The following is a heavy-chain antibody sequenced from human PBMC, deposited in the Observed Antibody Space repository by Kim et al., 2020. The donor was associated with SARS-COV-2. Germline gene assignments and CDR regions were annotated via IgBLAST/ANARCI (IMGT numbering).Heavy chain of an antibody. D-gene: IGHD3-9*01. V-gene: IGHV3-33*01. CDR1: GFTFSSYG. J-gene: IGHJ4*02. Sequence: GGSLRLSCAASGFTFSSYGMHWVRQAPGKELEWVAVIWYDGSNKYYADSVKGGFTISRDNSKNTLYLQMNSLRAEDTAVYYCARGKSYYDILTGYYPNFDYWGQRTLVTVPS. CDR2: IWYDGSNK. CDR3: ARGKSYYDILTGYYPNFDY.